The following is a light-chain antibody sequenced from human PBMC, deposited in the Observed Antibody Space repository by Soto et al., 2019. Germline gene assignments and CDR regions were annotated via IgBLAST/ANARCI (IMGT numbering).Light chain of an antibody. V-gene: IGKV3-15*01. CDR3: QPYNNWPLT. CDR1: QSVSSN. J-gene: IGKJ4*01. Sequence: KVMTRSPGTRSVSPEERATLSCRASQSVSSNLAWYQQNTGQAPRIVIYGASTRATGIPARFSGSGYGPEFTLTINSLQSEDFAIYYCQPYNNWPLTFGGGTKVDI. CDR2: GAS.